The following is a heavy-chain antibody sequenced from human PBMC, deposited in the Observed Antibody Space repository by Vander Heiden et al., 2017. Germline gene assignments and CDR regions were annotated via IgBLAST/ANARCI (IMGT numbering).Heavy chain of an antibody. D-gene: IGHD2-21*02. V-gene: IGHV3-49*03. CDR3: TRASTEVTAKYYFDY. Sequence: GRPLRLSCTACGFNLGEYAMSWFRQAPGGELEWVGFVRSKIYGGTTEIAASVKGRFTISRDDSKSIAYLQMNSLKTEDTGVYYCTRASTEVTAKYYFDYWGQGTLVTVSS. CDR1: GFNLGEYA. CDR2: VRSKIYGGTT. J-gene: IGHJ4*02.